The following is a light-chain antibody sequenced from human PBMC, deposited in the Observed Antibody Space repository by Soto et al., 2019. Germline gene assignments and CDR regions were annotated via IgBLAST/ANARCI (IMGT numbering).Light chain of an antibody. CDR2: DAS. Sequence: EIVLTQSPATLSLSPGERATLSCRASQSVSSYLAWYQQKPGQAPRLLIYDASNRATDIPARFSGSGSGTDFTLTISSLEPDNFAVYYCQQRSNWPLTFGGGTKGEIK. V-gene: IGKV3-11*01. CDR1: QSVSSY. J-gene: IGKJ4*01. CDR3: QQRSNWPLT.